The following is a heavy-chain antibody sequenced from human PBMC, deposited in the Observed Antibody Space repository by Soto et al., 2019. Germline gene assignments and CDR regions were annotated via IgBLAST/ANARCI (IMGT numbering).Heavy chain of an antibody. CDR1: GFTFSSYA. CDR3: AKELSNILTGYSAPLSFDY. CDR2: ISGSGGST. J-gene: IGHJ4*02. D-gene: IGHD3-9*01. V-gene: IGHV3-23*01. Sequence: PGGSLRLSCAASGFTFSSYAMSWVRQAPGKGLEWVSAISGSGGSTYYADSVKGRFTISRDNSKNTLYLQMNSLRAEDTAVYYCAKELSNILTGYSAPLSFDYWGQGTLVTVSS.